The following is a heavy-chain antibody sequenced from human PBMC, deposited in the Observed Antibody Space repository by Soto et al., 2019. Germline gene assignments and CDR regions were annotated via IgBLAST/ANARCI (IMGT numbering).Heavy chain of an antibody. CDR3: ASRLYGSGSYRVEIARYFDL. Sequence: QVQLVQSGAEVKKPGSSVKVSCKASGGTFSSYTISWVRQAPGQGLEWMGRIIPILGIANYAQKFQGRVTITAAKSTSTDCMELSSLRSEDTDVYYCASRLYGSGSYRVEIARYFDLWGRGTLVTVSS. V-gene: IGHV1-69*02. D-gene: IGHD3-10*01. J-gene: IGHJ2*01. CDR2: IIPILGIA. CDR1: GGTFSSYT.